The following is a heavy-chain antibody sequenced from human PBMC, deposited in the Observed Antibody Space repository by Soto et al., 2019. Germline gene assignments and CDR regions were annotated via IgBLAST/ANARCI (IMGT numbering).Heavy chain of an antibody. J-gene: IGHJ4*02. D-gene: IGHD3-3*01. CDR1: GFTFTDYA. CDR3: AKDLPRKDKVLDKMGFDN. Sequence: QVQLVESGGGVVQPGRSLRLSCAASGFTFTDYAMHWVRQAPGKGLEWVALISYDETKKYYTDSVKGRFAISRDNSRNTLFLQMNRLRAEDTAVYYCAKDLPRKDKVLDKMGFDNWGQGTLVTVSS. CDR2: ISYDETKK. V-gene: IGHV3-30*18.